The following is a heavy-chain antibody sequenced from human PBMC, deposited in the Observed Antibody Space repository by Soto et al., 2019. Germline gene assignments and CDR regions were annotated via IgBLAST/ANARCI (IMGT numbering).Heavy chain of an antibody. V-gene: IGHV1-46*01. Sequence: QVQLVQSGAEVKKPGASVKVSCKASGYTFTSYYMHWVRQAPGQGLEWMGIINPSGGSTSYAKKFQGRVTMTRDTSTSTVYMELSSLRSEDTAVYYCARDPRLRFLEWFLSGMDVWGQGTTVTVSS. CDR2: INPSGGST. CDR1: GYTFTSYY. J-gene: IGHJ6*02. CDR3: ARDPRLRFLEWFLSGMDV. D-gene: IGHD3-3*01.